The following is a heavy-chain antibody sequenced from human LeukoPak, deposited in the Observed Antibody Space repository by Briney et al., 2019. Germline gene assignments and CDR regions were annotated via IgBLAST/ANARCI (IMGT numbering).Heavy chain of an antibody. CDR1: GGSISSYY. CDR2: IYYSGST. V-gene: IGHV4-59*08. CDR3: ARRVDTAMGTSEDV. J-gene: IGHJ6*02. Sequence: SETLSLTCTVSGGSISSYYWSWIRQPPGKGLEWIGYIYYSGSTNYNPSPKSRVTISVDTSKNQFSLKLSSVTAADTAVYYCARRVDTAMGTSEDVWGQGTTVTVSS. D-gene: IGHD5-18*01.